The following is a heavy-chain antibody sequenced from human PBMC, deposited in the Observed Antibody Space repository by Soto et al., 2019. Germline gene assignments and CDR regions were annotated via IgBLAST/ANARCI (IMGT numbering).Heavy chain of an antibody. CDR3: AKRRGAGGHFDY. D-gene: IGHD2-15*01. J-gene: IGHJ4*02. CDR2: IIWNSGSI. V-gene: IGHV3-9*01. Sequence: PXGSLRLSCAAAGVTLDDYAMHWVRQAPGKGLEWVSGIIWNSGSIGYADSVKGRFTISRDNAKNSLYLQMNSLTAEDTAVYFCAKRRGAGGHFDYWGQGALVTVSS. CDR1: GVTLDDYA.